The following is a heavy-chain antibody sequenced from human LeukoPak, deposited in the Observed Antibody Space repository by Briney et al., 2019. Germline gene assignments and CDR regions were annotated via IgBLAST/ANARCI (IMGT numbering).Heavy chain of an antibody. CDR1: GFTVSSNF. J-gene: IGHJ4*02. CDR2: IYSGGNT. CDR3: ARDNLSGGFDY. D-gene: IGHD1-14*01. Sequence: GGSLRLSCAASGFTVSSNFMSWVRQAPGKGVDWVSVIYSGGNTYSADSVKGRFTISRDNSKNTLYLHMNSLRAEDTAVYYCARDNLSGGFDYWGQGTLVTVSS. V-gene: IGHV3-66*02.